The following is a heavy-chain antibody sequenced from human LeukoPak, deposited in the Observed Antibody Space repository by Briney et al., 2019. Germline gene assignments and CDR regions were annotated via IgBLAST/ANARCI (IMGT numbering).Heavy chain of an antibody. CDR2: ISSSSSTI. CDR1: GFTFSSYS. CDR3: AKDGDTAQGGDFDY. J-gene: IGHJ4*02. Sequence: HPGGSLRLSCAASGFTFSSYSMNWVRQAPGKGLEWVSYISSSSSTIYYADSVKGRFTISRDNYTLYLQMNSLRAEDTAVYYCAKDGDTAQGGDFDYWGQGTLVTVSS. V-gene: IGHV3-48*01. D-gene: IGHD5-18*01.